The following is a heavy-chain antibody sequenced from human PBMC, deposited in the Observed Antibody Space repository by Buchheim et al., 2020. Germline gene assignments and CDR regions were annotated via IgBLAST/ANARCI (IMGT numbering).Heavy chain of an antibody. D-gene: IGHD1-26*01. J-gene: IGHJ4*02. CDR3: ARGSPKWTPHYFDS. CDR1: GFAFSTFS. Sequence: QAELVESGGGVVHPGSSLRLSCAVAGFAFSTFSMHWVRQAPGKGLEWVAAISYSGNNNFYAESVKGRFTISRDNFKNTLHLLMNSLRPEDTAVYYCARGSPKWTPHYFDSWGQGTL. V-gene: IGHV3-30*03. CDR2: ISYSGNNN.